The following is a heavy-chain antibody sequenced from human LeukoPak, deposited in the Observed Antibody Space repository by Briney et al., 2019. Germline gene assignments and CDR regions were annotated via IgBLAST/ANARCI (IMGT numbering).Heavy chain of an antibody. J-gene: IGHJ4*02. Sequence: SQTLSLTCAISGDSVSGSSPAWNWIRQPPSRGLEWLGRTYYRSKWYYDYAVSVKSRITINPDTAKNQFSLQLTSVTPEDTAVYFCARDDRGYYFDYWGQGTLVTVSS. CDR2: TYYRSKWYY. CDR3: ARDDRGYYFDY. V-gene: IGHV6-1*01. CDR1: GDSVSGSSPA.